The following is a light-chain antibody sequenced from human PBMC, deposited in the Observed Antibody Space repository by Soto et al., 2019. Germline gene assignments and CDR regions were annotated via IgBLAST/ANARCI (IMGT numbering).Light chain of an antibody. Sequence: DIQMTQSPSSLSASVGDRVTITCRASQGIGVYLNWYQKKPGKAPKLLIHAASSLHSGVPSTFSGSGSGTDFALTISSLQPEDFATYYCHQTAANPWTFAQGTKVDIK. CDR1: QGIGVY. CDR2: AAS. V-gene: IGKV1-39*01. J-gene: IGKJ1*01. CDR3: HQTAANPWT.